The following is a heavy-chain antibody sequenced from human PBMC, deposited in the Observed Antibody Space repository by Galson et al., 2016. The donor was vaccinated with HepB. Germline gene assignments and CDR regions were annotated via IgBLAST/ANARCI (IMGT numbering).Heavy chain of an antibody. CDR3: ARDSGEDDLWSAYYY. V-gene: IGHV3-21*04. J-gene: IGHJ4*02. CDR2: ITQSGSNP. Sequence: SLRLSCAASGFTFNISAMAWVRQVPGKGLEWVSSITQSGSNPNYADSLQGRFTASRDNSKNTLYLQMNALRADDTAFYYCARDSGEDDLWSAYYYWGQGTLVTVSS. CDR1: GFTFNISA. D-gene: IGHD3-3*01.